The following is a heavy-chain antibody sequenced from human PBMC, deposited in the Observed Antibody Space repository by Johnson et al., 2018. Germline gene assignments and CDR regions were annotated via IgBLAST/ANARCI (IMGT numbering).Heavy chain of an antibody. CDR2: ISYDGSNK. J-gene: IGHJ4*02. V-gene: IGHV3-30*18. Sequence: VQLVETGGGVVQPGRSLRLSCAASGFTFSSYGMHWVRQAPGKGLEWVAVISYDGSNKYYADSVKGRFTISRDNSKNTLYLQMNSLRAEDTALYYGAKGGGRYCSGGSCYPFDYWGQGTLVTVSS. D-gene: IGHD2-15*01. CDR3: AKGGGRYCSGGSCYPFDY. CDR1: GFTFSSYG.